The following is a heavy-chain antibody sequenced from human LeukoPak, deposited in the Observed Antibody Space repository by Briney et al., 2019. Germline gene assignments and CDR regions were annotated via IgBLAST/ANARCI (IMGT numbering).Heavy chain of an antibody. CDR2: ISPNGVIT. Sequence: GGSLRLSCVASGFTFRSHGMNWVRQAPGKGLEWVSGISPNGVITYYADSVKGRFTISRDNSKGTVYLQMNSLRPEDTAVYYCAKDDAWLQYGNWGRGTLVTVSS. CDR1: GFTFRSHG. CDR3: AKDDAWLQYGN. D-gene: IGHD5-24*01. V-gene: IGHV3-23*01. J-gene: IGHJ4*02.